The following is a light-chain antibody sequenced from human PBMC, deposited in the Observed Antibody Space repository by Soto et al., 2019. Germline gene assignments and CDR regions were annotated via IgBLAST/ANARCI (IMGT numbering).Light chain of an antibody. CDR3: SSYRSGSTLV. CDR2: AVS. J-gene: IGLJ2*01. Sequence: QSALTQPASVSGSPGQSITIACTGTSSDVGAHNYVSWYQQHPGKAPKLMIYAVSNRPSGVSNRFSASKSGNTASLTISGLQIEDEAHYYCSSYRSGSTLVFGGGTKVTVL. CDR1: SSDVGAHNY. V-gene: IGLV2-14*03.